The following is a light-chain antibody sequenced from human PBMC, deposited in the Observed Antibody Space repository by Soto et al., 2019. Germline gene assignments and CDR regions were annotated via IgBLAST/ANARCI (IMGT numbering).Light chain of an antibody. Sequence: QSVLTQPPSGSGAPGQRVTISCTGSSSNIGAGYDVHWYQRLPGTAPKLLIYGNSNRPSGVPHRFSGSKSGTSASLAITGLQAEDEADYYCQSYDSSLSGWEVFGGGTKLTVL. CDR2: GNS. CDR1: SSNIGAGYD. V-gene: IGLV1-40*01. J-gene: IGLJ3*02. CDR3: QSYDSSLSGWEV.